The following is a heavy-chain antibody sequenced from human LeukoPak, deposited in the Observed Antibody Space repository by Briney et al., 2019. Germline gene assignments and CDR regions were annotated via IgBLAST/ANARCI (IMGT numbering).Heavy chain of an antibody. Sequence: ASVKVSCKASGGTFSSYAISWVRQAPGQGLEWMGWISAYNGNTNYAQKLQGRVTMTTDTSTSTAYMELRSLRSDDTAVYYCASDWDSGAFDYWGQGTLVTVSS. CDR3: ASDWDSGAFDY. J-gene: IGHJ4*02. V-gene: IGHV1-18*01. CDR1: GGTFSSYA. D-gene: IGHD3-10*01. CDR2: ISAYNGNT.